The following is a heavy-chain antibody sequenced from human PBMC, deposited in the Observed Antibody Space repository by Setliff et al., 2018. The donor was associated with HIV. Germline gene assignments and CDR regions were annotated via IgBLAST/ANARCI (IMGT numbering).Heavy chain of an antibody. J-gene: IGHJ6*03. CDR1: GGSISSGGYY. D-gene: IGHD6-13*01. V-gene: IGHV4-61*08. CDR2: ISYNGIT. Sequence: ETLSLTCTVSGGSISSGGYYWSWIRQHPGKGLEWIGYISYNGITTYNPSLKSRVTISVDTSKNQFSLKLNSVTAADTAVYYCARGARLLAGYSDRWDYYYMGVWGKGTTVTVS. CDR3: ARGARLLAGYSDRWDYYYMGV.